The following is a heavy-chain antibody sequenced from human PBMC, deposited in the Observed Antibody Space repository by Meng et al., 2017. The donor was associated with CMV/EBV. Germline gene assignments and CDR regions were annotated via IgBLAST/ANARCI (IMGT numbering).Heavy chain of an antibody. CDR3: AHRGSYGYHGY. J-gene: IGHJ4*02. V-gene: IGHV2-5*02. CDR2: IYWDDDK. D-gene: IGHD5-18*01. Sequence: MPWTASGPTRAEPKPSLTPPCTFFGYSRRHRGRGGGGLRQPPGKALEWHGRIYWDDDKRYSPSLKSRLTITKDTSKNQVVLTMTNMDPVDTATYYCAHRGSYGYHGYWGQGTLVTVSS. CDR1: GYSRRHRGRG.